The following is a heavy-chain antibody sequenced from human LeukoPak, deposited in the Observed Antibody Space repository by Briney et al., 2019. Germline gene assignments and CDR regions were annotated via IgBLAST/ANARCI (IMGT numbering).Heavy chain of an antibody. CDR3: ARASRDGYNQNFDH. V-gene: IGHV5-51*01. D-gene: IGHD5-24*01. J-gene: IGHJ4*02. CDR1: GYSFSSYW. CDR2: IYPGGSET. Sequence: GESLKISCKGLGYSFSSYWNAWVRQRPGKGLEWMGIIYPGGSETRYDPSFQGQVTISAVSSTSTAYLQWSSLRASDTAMYYCARASRDGYNQNFDHWGQGTLVTVSS.